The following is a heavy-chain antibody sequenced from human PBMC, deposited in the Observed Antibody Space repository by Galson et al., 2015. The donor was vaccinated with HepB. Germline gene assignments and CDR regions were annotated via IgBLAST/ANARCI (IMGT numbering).Heavy chain of an antibody. D-gene: IGHD6-13*01. Sequence: SLRLSCAASLLSFSDSTMHWVRQASGKGLEWVGRIRGKANNSATAYAASVRGSFTISRDDSKNTAYLHMKSLKTEDTAIYYCARRIAIRDNGMDVWGQGTTVTVSS. CDR2: IRGKANNSAT. CDR3: ARRIAIRDNGMDV. V-gene: IGHV3-73*01. J-gene: IGHJ6*01. CDR1: LLSFSDST.